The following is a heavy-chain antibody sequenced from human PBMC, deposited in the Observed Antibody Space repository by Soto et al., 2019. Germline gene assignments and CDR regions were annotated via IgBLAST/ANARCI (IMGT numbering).Heavy chain of an antibody. D-gene: IGHD1-26*01. V-gene: IGHV3-33*01. J-gene: IGHJ6*02. CDR2: IWYDGSNK. CDR3: AREIGGATMYYYYGMDV. CDR1: GFTFSSYG. Sequence: GGSLRLSCAASGFTFSSYGMHWVRQAPGKGLEWVAVIWYDGSNKYYADSVKGRFTISRDNSKNTLYLQMNSLRAEDTAVYYCAREIGGATMYYYYGMDVWGQGTTVTVSS.